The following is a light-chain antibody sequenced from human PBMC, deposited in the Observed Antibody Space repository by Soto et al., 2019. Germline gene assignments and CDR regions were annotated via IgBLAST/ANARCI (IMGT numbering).Light chain of an antibody. CDR2: EVS. V-gene: IGLV2-14*01. Sequence: QSALTQPASVSGSPGQSITISCTGTSSDIGGYNYVSWYQQHPGKAPKLMNYEVSNRPSGVSNRFSGSKSDNTASLTISGLQAEDEADYYCSSYTSSSIDYVFGTGTKLTVL. CDR3: SSYTSSSIDYV. J-gene: IGLJ1*01. CDR1: SSDIGGYNY.